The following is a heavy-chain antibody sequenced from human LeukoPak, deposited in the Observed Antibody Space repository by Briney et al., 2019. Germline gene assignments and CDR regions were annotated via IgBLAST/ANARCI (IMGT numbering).Heavy chain of an antibody. J-gene: IGHJ4*02. CDR2: IYYSGST. Sequence: PSETLSLTCTVSGGSISSSSYYWGWIRQPPGTGLEWIGSIYYSGSTYYNPSLKSRVTISVDTSKNQFSLKLSSVTAADTAVYYCARSGRGTYYYFDLWGQGTLVTVSS. D-gene: IGHD1-26*01. CDR3: ARSGRGTYYYFDL. V-gene: IGHV4-39*01. CDR1: GGSISSSSYY.